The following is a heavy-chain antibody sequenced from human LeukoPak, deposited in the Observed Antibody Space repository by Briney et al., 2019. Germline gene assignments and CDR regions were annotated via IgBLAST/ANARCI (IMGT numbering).Heavy chain of an antibody. J-gene: IGHJ5*02. CDR3: AKDRAVVTATSPNWLDP. D-gene: IGHD2-21*02. CDR1: GYTFTGYY. CDR2: INPKSGGT. V-gene: IGHV1-2*02. Sequence: GASLKVSCKASGYTFTGYYIHWVRQAPGQGLEWMGWINPKSGGTTYAQKFQGRVTMTRDTSIKTAYMELSRLTSDDTAVFYCAKDRAVVTATSPNWLDPWGQGTLVTVSS.